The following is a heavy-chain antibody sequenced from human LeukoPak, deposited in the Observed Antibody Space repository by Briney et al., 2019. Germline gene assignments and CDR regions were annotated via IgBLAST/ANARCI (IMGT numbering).Heavy chain of an antibody. Sequence: SETLSLTCTVSGGSISSSSYYWGWIRQPPGKGLEWIGSIYYSGSTYYNPSLKSRVTISVDTSKNQFSLKLSSVTAADTAVYYCARGPARELRRGKKEGKNWFDPWGQGTLVTVSS. CDR2: IYYSGST. V-gene: IGHV4-39*01. CDR3: ARGPARELRRGKKEGKNWFDP. CDR1: GGSISSSSYY. D-gene: IGHD1-26*01. J-gene: IGHJ5*02.